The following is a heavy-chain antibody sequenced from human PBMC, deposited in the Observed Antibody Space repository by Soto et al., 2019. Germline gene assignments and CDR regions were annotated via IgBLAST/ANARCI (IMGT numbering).Heavy chain of an antibody. V-gene: IGHV4-4*07. J-gene: IGHJ6*02. Sequence: QVQLQESGPGLVKPSESLSLTCTVSGGSIGNYYWAWIRQSAGKGLEGIGRIYTSGRTHYNPSLTGRVTMSIDTSKKQFSLNLSSVTAADTAVYYCARDRDGSGWNGFGMDVWGQGTAVTVSS. CDR1: GGSIGNYY. CDR3: ARDRDGSGWNGFGMDV. CDR2: IYTSGRT. D-gene: IGHD6-25*01.